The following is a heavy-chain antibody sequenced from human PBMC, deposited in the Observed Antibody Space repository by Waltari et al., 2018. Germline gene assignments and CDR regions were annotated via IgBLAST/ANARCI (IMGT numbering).Heavy chain of an antibody. Sequence: EVQLLESGGGLVQPGGSLRLSCAASGFTLGNYAMTWVRQAPGKGLEWVSGITSSGVSTYYAASVKGRFTISRDSSRNTLHLQMNSLRAEDTAIYYCTKWLTAAGTGWFDCWGQGTLVTVSS. J-gene: IGHJ4*02. V-gene: IGHV3-23*01. D-gene: IGHD6-13*01. CDR3: TKWLTAAGTGWFDC. CDR1: GFTLGNYA. CDR2: ITSSGVST.